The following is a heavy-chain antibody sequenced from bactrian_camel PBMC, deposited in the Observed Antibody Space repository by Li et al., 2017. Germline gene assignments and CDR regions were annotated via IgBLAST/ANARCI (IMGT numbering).Heavy chain of an antibody. CDR1: GFTFDDHD. CDR2: TISSDRTT. CDR3: ATTRSYPSDNDYLRCGRFGF. J-gene: IGHJ6*01. V-gene: IGHV3S63*01. Sequence: HVQLVESGGGSVQAGGSLRLSCAASGFTFDDHDMGWFRQAHGDGCELVSTISSDRTTYYADSVKGRFTISRDAAKFAVHLQMTNLQPEDTAIYYCATTRSYPSDNDYLRCGRFGFFGQGTQVTVS. D-gene: IGHD4*01.